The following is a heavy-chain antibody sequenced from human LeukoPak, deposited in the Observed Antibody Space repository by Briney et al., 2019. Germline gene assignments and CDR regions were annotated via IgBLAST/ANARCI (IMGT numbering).Heavy chain of an antibody. D-gene: IGHD3-22*01. CDR1: GGTFSCYA. CDR3: ARRPESSGYYFHH. V-gene: IGHV1-69*13. Sequence: ASVKVSCKASGGTFSCYAISWVRQAPGQGLEWMGGIIPIFGTANYAQKFQGRVTITADESTSTAYMELSSLRSEDTAVYYCARRPESSGYYFHHWGQGTLVTVSS. CDR2: IIPIFGTA. J-gene: IGHJ1*01.